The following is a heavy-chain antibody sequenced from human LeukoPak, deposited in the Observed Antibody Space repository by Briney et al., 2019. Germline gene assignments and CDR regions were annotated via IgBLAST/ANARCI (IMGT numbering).Heavy chain of an antibody. CDR1: GFTFSIYW. CDR3: ATDGSPFDN. Sequence: PGGSLRLSCAASGFTFSIYWMSWVRQPPGKGLEWVANIKQDGNEKYYLDSVKGRFTISRDNAKNSLYLQMDSLRAEDTAIYYCATDGSPFDNWGQGTLVTVSS. V-gene: IGHV3-7*01. CDR2: IKQDGNEK. J-gene: IGHJ4*02.